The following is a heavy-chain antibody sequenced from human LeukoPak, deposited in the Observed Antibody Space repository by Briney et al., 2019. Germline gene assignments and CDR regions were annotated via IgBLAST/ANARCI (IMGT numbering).Heavy chain of an antibody. CDR3: AKLPSTYSNYCYYMDV. Sequence: GGSLRLSCAASGFTFSSYGMHWVRQAPGKGLEWVAFIRYDGSNKYYADSVKGRFTISRDNSKNTLYLQMNSLRAEDTAVYYCAKLPSTYSNYCYYMDVWGKGTTVTVSS. J-gene: IGHJ6*03. CDR2: IRYDGSNK. V-gene: IGHV3-30*02. CDR1: GFTFSSYG. D-gene: IGHD4-11*01.